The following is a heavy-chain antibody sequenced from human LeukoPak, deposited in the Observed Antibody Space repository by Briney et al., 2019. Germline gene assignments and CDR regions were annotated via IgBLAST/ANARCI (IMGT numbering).Heavy chain of an antibody. CDR3: ARDQWVGEYYYYGMDV. Sequence: ASVKVSCKASGYTFTSYGISWVRQAPGQGLEWMGWISAYNGNTNYAQKVQGRVTMTTDTSTSTAYMELRSLRSDDTAVYYCARDQWVGEYYYYGMDVWGQGTTVTVSS. CDR2: ISAYNGNT. J-gene: IGHJ6*02. V-gene: IGHV1-18*01. CDR1: GYTFTSYG. D-gene: IGHD3-10*01.